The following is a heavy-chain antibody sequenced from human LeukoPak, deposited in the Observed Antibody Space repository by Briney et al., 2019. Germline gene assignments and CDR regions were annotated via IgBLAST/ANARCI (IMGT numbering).Heavy chain of an antibody. D-gene: IGHD6-19*01. CDR1: GFTFSSYG. V-gene: IGHV3-30*02. CDR2: TRYDGNNN. Sequence: PGGSLRLSCAASGFTFSSYGIHWVRQAPGKGLEWVAFTRYDGNNNYYADSVKGRFTISRDTSKNTVSLQVNSLRAEDTAVYYCAGDKTTGGWYEFDYWGQGTLVTVSS. J-gene: IGHJ4*02. CDR3: AGDKTTGGWYEFDY.